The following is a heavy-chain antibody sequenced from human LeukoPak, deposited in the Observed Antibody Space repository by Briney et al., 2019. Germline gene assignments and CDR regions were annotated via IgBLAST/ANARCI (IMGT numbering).Heavy chain of an antibody. V-gene: IGHV1-18*01. Sequence: GASVKVSCKASGYTFTSYGISWVRQAPGQGLEWMGWISAYNGNTNYAQKLQGRVTMTTDTSTSTAYMGLRSLRSDGTAVYYCARPITYDGPFDYWGQGTLVTVSS. CDR2: ISAYNGNT. J-gene: IGHJ4*02. D-gene: IGHD1-14*01. CDR1: GYTFTSYG. CDR3: ARPITYDGPFDY.